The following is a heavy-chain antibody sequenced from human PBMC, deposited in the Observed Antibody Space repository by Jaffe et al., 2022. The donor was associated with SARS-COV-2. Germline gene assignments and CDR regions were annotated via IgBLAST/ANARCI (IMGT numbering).Heavy chain of an antibody. CDR1: GGSFSGYY. J-gene: IGHJ4*02. CDR3: ARTLSGDCCDY. Sequence: QVQLQQWGAGLLKPSETLSLTCAVYGGSFSGYYWSWIRQPPGKGLEWIGEINHSGSTNYNPSLKSRVTISVDTSKNQFSLKLSSVTAADTAVYYCARTLSGDCCDYWGQGTLVTVSS. V-gene: IGHV4-34*01. CDR2: INHSGST. D-gene: IGHD3-16*01.